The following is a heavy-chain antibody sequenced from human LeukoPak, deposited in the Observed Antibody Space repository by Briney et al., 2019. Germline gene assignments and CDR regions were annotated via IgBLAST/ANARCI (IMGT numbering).Heavy chain of an antibody. D-gene: IGHD1-26*01. CDR3: ARNSGSYFSNWFGP. Sequence: PGRSLRLSCAASGFTFSSYVMHWVRQAPGKGLEWVAGIWYDGSNYYYADSVKGRFTISRDNAKNSLYLQMNSLRAEDTALYYCARNSGSYFSNWFGPWGQGTPVTVSS. V-gene: IGHV3-33*01. J-gene: IGHJ5*02. CDR2: IWYDGSNY. CDR1: GFTFSSYV.